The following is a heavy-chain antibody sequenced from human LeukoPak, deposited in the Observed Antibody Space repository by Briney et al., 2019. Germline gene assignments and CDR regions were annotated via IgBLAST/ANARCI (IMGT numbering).Heavy chain of an antibody. Sequence: GGSLRLSCAASGYTFSSYAMSWVRQAPGKGLEWVSVISGSGGSTYYADSVQGRFTISRDNSKNTLYLQMSSLRAEDTAVYYCAKVVVAATVYYYYAMDVWGQGTTVTVSS. CDR2: ISGSGGST. J-gene: IGHJ6*02. D-gene: IGHD2-15*01. V-gene: IGHV3-23*01. CDR3: AKVVVAATVYYYYAMDV. CDR1: GYTFSSYA.